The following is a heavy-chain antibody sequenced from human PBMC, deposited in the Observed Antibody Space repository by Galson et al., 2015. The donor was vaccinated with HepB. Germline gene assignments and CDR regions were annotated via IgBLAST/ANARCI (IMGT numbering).Heavy chain of an antibody. CDR3: ARHPSTGFDP. CDR1: GYSFSSHW. D-gene: IGHD1-1*01. V-gene: IGHV5-10-1*01. Sequence: SGAEVKKPGESLRISCKGSGYSFSSHWISWVRQMPGKGLEWMGRIDPTDSYTKYSPSFQGHVTISADKSISTAYLQWSSLKASDTAMYYCARHPSTGFDPWGQGTLVTVSS. CDR2: IDPTDSYT. J-gene: IGHJ5*02.